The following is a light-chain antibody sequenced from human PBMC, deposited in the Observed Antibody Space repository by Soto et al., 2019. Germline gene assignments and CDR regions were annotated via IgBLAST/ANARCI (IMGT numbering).Light chain of an antibody. Sequence: QSALTQPASVSGSPGQSITISCTGSSSDIGDYKYVSWYKQHPGKAPKLMIYDVSNRPSGVSNRFSGSKSGNTASLTISGCQAEDEADYYCSSYTSTNFVIFGGGTKLTVL. CDR2: DVS. CDR3: SSYTSTNFVI. J-gene: IGLJ2*01. V-gene: IGLV2-14*03. CDR1: SSDIGDYKY.